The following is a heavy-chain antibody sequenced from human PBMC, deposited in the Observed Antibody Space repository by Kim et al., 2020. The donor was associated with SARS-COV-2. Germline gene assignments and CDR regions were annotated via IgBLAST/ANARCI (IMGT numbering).Heavy chain of an antibody. V-gene: IGHV3-9*01. J-gene: IGHJ4*02. D-gene: IGHD2-15*01. CDR1: GFTFDDYA. CDR3: AKDNEGYTYGHKH. CDR2: ISWNSGAI. Sequence: GGYLRLSCAGSGFTFDDYALHWVRQAPGKGLEWVAGISWNSGAIAYADSVKGRFTISRDNAQNSLFLQMNNVRPEDTALYYCAKDNEGYTYGHKHWGQGTLVTVSS.